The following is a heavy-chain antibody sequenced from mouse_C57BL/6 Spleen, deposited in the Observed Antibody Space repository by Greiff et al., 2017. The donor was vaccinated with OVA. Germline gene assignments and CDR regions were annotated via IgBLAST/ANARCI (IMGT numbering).Heavy chain of an antibody. Sequence: EVQLQQSGPELVKPGASVKISCKASGYTFTDYYMNWVKPSHGKSLEWIGDINPNNGGTSYNQKFKGKATLTVDKSSSTAYMELRSLTSEDSAVYYCASSANWDGAWFAYWGQGTLVTVSA. CDR2: INPNNGGT. V-gene: IGHV1-26*01. CDR3: ASSANWDGAWFAY. D-gene: IGHD4-1*01. J-gene: IGHJ3*01. CDR1: GYTFTDYY.